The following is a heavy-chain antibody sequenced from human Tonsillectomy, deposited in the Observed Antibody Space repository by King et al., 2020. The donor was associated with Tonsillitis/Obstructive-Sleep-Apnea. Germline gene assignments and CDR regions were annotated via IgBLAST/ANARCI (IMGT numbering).Heavy chain of an antibody. CDR3: ARQPEVGLAAAGIGYYYYGFDI. CDR2: IDPSDSYS. Sequence: VQLVQSGAEVKKPGESLRISCKGSGYSFTSYWINWVRQMPGKGLEWMGRIDPSDSYSNYSPSFQGHVTISADKSIRTAYLQWSSLKASDTAIYYCARQPEVGLAAAGIGYYYYGFDIWGQGTTVTVSS. CDR1: GYSFTSYW. D-gene: IGHD6-13*01. V-gene: IGHV5-10-1*03. J-gene: IGHJ6*02.